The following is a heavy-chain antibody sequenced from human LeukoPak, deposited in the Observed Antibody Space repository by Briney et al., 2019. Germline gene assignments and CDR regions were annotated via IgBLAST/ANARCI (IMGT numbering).Heavy chain of an antibody. CDR1: GGSISSSNW. V-gene: IGHV4-4*02. D-gene: IGHD5-18*01. Sequence: SETLSLTCAVSGGSISSSNWWSWVRQPPGKGLEWIGEIYHSGSTNYNPSLKSRVTISVDTSKNQFSLKLSSVTAADTAVYYCATGEQLWYDYWGQGTLVTVSS. CDR3: ATGEQLWYDY. J-gene: IGHJ4*02. CDR2: IYHSGST.